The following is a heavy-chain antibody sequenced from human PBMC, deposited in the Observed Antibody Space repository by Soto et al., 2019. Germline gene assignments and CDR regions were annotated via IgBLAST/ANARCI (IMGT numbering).Heavy chain of an antibody. D-gene: IGHD3-22*01. CDR1: GGTFSSYA. CDR3: ARDNTGSYDSSGYYPPNYYYGMDV. CDR2: VIPIFGTA. Sequence: ASVKVSCKASGGTFSSYAISWVRQAPGQGLEWMGGVIPIFGTANYAQKFQGRVTITADESTSTAYMELSSLRSEDTAVYYCARDNTGSYDSSGYYPPNYYYGMDVWGQGTTVTVS. V-gene: IGHV1-69*13. J-gene: IGHJ6*02.